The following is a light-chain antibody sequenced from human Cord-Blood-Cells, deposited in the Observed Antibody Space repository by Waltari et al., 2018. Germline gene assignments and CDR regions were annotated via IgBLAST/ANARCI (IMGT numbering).Light chain of an antibody. CDR3: QSYDSSLSGAV. CDR1: SSNIGAGYD. CDR2: GNS. V-gene: IGLV1-40*01. Sequence: QSVLTQPPSVSGAPGQRVTIPCTGGSSNIGAGYDVHRYHQLPGTAPKLLIYGNSNRPSGVPDRFSGSKSGTSASLAITGLQAEDEADYYCQSYDSSLSGAVFGGGTQLTVL. J-gene: IGLJ7*01.